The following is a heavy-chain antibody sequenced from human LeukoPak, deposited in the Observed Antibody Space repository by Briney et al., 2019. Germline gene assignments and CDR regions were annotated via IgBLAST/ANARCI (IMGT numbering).Heavy chain of an antibody. Sequence: GGSLRLSCAASGFTFSSYAMSWVRQAPGKGLEWVANIKQDGSEKYYVDSVKGRFTISRDNSKNTLYLQMNSLRAEDTAVYYCARAKGAIVRYFDYWGQGTLVTVSS. CDR2: IKQDGSEK. CDR3: ARAKGAIVRYFDY. J-gene: IGHJ4*02. D-gene: IGHD2-8*01. CDR1: GFTFSSYA. V-gene: IGHV3-7*01.